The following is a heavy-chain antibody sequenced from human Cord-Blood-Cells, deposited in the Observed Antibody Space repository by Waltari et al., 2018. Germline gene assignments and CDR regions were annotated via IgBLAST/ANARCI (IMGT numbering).Heavy chain of an antibody. CDR2: ISAYNGNT. CDR1: GYTFTSYA. Sequence: QVQLVQSGAEVKKPGASVKVSCKASGYTFTSYALSWVRQAPGQGPEWMGWISAYNGNTNYAQKLQGRVTMTTDTSTSTAYMELRSLRSDDTAVYYCARANRGRYYGSGSYYNGFDYWGQGTLVTVSS. D-gene: IGHD3-10*01. CDR3: ARANRGRYYGSGSYYNGFDY. V-gene: IGHV1-18*01. J-gene: IGHJ4*02.